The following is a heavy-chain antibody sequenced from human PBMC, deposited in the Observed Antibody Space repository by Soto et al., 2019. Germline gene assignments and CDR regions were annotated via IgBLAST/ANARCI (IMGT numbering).Heavy chain of an antibody. CDR3: ATFGPRYLYDYIWGSYRYTGGY. Sequence: ASVKVSCKVSGYTLTELSMHWVRQAPGKGLEWMGGFDPEDGETIYAQKFQGRVTMTEDTSTDTAYMELSSLRSEDTAVYYCATFGPRYLYDYIWGSYRYTGGYWGQGTLVTVSS. CDR2: FDPEDGET. V-gene: IGHV1-24*01. CDR1: GYTLTELS. J-gene: IGHJ4*02. D-gene: IGHD3-16*02.